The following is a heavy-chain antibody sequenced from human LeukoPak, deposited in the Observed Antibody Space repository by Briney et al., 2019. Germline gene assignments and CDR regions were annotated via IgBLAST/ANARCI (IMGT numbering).Heavy chain of an antibody. CDR3: AREGSYRNWFDP. CDR2: IKQEGGEK. J-gene: IGHJ5*02. Sequence: PGGSLRLSCAASGFTFSNSCMSWGRPGPGKGLEWVANIKQEGGEKYYVDSVKGRFTTSRDNTKNSLYLQMNSQRAEDTAVYYCAREGSYRNWFDPWGQGTLVTVSS. D-gene: IGHD1-26*01. V-gene: IGHV3-7*05. CDR1: GFTFSNSC.